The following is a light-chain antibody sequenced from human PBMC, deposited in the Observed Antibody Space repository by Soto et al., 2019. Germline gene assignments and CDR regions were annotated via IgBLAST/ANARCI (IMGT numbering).Light chain of an antibody. CDR3: SSYTSSSTLMV. J-gene: IGLJ2*01. CDR2: EVS. CDR1: XSDVGGYNY. Sequence: QSVLTQPASVSGSPGXSITISCTGXXSDVGGYNYVSWYQQHPGKAPKLMIYEVSNRPSGVSNRFSGSKSGNTASLTISGLQAEDEADYYCSSYTSSSTLMVFGGGTKVTVL. V-gene: IGLV2-14*01.